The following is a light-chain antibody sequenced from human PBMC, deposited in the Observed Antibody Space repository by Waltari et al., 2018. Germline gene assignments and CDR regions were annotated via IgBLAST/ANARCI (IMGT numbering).Light chain of an antibody. CDR2: GAS. CDR1: QSVNSAY. J-gene: IGKJ2*03. Sequence: IVLTQSPGTLSLSPGERATLSCRASQSVNSAYFAWYQQRPGQAPRILIYGASSRATGIPDRFSGSGSVTDFTLAISRLEPEDFAVYYCQQYGSSSFSFGQGTKLEIK. CDR3: QQYGSSSFS. V-gene: IGKV3-20*01.